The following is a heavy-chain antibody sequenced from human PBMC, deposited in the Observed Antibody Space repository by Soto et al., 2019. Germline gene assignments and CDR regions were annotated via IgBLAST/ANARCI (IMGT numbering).Heavy chain of an antibody. Sequence: QLQLQESGPGLVKPSETLSLTCIVSGGSISSSSYYWGWIRQPPGKGLECIGSIYYSGSTYYNPSLKSRLTISVDTSKNQFSLKLSSVTAADTAVYYCARLRGGGSYLDYWGQGTLVTVSS. D-gene: IGHD1-26*01. J-gene: IGHJ4*02. CDR1: GGSISSSSYY. V-gene: IGHV4-39*01. CDR3: ARLRGGGSYLDY. CDR2: IYYSGST.